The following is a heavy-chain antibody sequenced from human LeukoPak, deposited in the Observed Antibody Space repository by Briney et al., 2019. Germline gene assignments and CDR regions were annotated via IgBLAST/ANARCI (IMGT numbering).Heavy chain of an antibody. CDR2: IWYDGSNK. Sequence: PGRSLRPSCAASGFTFSSYGMHWVRQAPGKGLEWVAVIWYDGSNKYYADSVKGRFTISRDNSKNTLYLQMNSLRAEDTAVYYCARGQGATIPFDYWGQGTLVTVSS. CDR3: ARGQGATIPFDY. D-gene: IGHD5-12*01. V-gene: IGHV3-33*01. J-gene: IGHJ4*02. CDR1: GFTFSSYG.